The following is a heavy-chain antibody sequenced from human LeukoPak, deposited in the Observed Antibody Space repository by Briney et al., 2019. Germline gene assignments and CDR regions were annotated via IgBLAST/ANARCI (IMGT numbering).Heavy chain of an antibody. D-gene: IGHD1-26*01. V-gene: IGHV3-33*08. CDR3: AREGSGSYYYDY. CDR1: GFTFSSYS. J-gene: IGHJ4*02. CDR2: IWFDGSKK. Sequence: GGSLRLSCAASGFTFSSYSMNWVRQAPGKGLEWVAVIWFDGSKKYYAESVRGRFTISRDNAKNTLSLQMNSLRAEDTAVYYCAREGSGSYYYDYWGQGTLVTVSS.